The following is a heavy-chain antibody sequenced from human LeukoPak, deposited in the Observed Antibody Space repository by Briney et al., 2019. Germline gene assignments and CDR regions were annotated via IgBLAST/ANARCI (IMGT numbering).Heavy chain of an antibody. CDR1: GGSISSYY. CDR2: LYHSGST. V-gene: IGHV4-59*01. Sequence: PSETLSLTCTVSGGSISSYYWSSIRQPPGKGLQWNGYLYHSGSTNNNPSLKRRVTISVDTSENQFSLKLSSVTAADTAVYFCARYRSGFLDYWGQGSLVTVSS. D-gene: IGHD6-19*01. J-gene: IGHJ4*02. CDR3: ARYRSGFLDY.